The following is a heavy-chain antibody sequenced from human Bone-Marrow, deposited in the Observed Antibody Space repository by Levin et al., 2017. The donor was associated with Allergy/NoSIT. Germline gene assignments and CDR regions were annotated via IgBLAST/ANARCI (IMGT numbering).Heavy chain of an antibody. V-gene: IGHV3-53*01. CDR3: AGGPQRGY. CDR2: IYSGGST. Sequence: PGGSLRLSCAVSGFSVSNNYMTWVRQAPGKGLEWVSLIYSGGSTSYADSVRGRFPISRDNAQNSLYLQMNSLRVEDTAVYYCAGGPQRGYWGQGALVTVSS. CDR1: GFSVSNNY. D-gene: IGHD6-25*01. J-gene: IGHJ4*02.